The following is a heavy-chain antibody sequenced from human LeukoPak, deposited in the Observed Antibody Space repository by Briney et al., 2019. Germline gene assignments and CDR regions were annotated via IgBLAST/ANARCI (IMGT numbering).Heavy chain of an antibody. J-gene: IGHJ4*02. CDR3: ARDSYSNY. Sequence: GGSLRLSCAASGFTVSSNYMNWVRQAPGGGLEWVSVIYTGGSTYYADSVKGRFTTSRDNSKNTVYLQMNSLRAEDTAVYYCARDSYSNYWGQGTLVTVSS. CDR2: IYTGGST. V-gene: IGHV3-66*01. CDR1: GFTVSSNY. D-gene: IGHD4-11*01.